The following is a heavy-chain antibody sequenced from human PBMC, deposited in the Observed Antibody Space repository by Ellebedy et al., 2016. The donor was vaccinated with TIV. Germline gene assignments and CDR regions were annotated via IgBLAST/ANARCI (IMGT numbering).Heavy chain of an antibody. J-gene: IGHJ4*02. D-gene: IGHD1-26*01. CDR1: GYTFTSYG. CDR2: IGVYNGNT. V-gene: IGHV1-18*01. CDR3: ARDTWSPGTPDY. Sequence: ASVKVSCKASGYTFTSYGISWVRQAPGQGLEWMAWIGVYNGNTKYSQKFKGRVTMTTDTQTSTAYLELRSLRSDDTAVYYCARDTWSPGTPDYWGQGTLVTVSS.